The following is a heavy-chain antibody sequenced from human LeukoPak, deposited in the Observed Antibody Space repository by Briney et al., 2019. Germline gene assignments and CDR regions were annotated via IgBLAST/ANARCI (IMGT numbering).Heavy chain of an antibody. CDR3: AKDSAPYYYDSSGYPGGFDY. CDR2: ISYDGSNK. CDR1: GFTFSSYG. J-gene: IGHJ4*02. V-gene: IGHV3-30*18. D-gene: IGHD3-22*01. Sequence: GGSLRLSCAASGFTFSSYGMHWVRQAPGKGLEWVAVISYDGSNKNYADSVKGRFTISRDNSKNTLYLQMNSLRAEDTAVYYCAKDSAPYYYDSSGYPGGFDYWGQGTLVTVSS.